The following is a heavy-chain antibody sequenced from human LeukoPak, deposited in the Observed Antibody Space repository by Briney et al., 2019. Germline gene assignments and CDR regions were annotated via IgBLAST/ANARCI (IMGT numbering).Heavy chain of an antibody. D-gene: IGHD4-17*01. CDR1: GGSLSSSSYY. CDR3: ARRGDYEFDS. V-gene: IGHV4-39*01. J-gene: IGHJ4*02. CDR2: IYYSGST. Sequence: SETLSLTCTVSGGSLSSSSYYWGWVRQPPGKGLEWIGSIYYSGSTYYNPSLKSRVTISVDTSKNQFSLKLTSVTAADTAVYYCARRGDYEFDSWGQGTLVTVSS.